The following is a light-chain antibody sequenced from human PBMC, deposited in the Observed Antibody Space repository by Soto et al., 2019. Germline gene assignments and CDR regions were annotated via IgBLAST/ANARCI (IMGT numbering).Light chain of an antibody. Sequence: QSALTQPASVSGSLGQSITISCTGTNSDVGGYDFVSWYQQHPGKVPKLIIYEVNNRPSGVSNRFSGSKSANTASLTISGLQAADEADYYCSSFTSSSTQVFGGGTKLTVL. CDR3: SSFTSSSTQV. V-gene: IGLV2-14*01. J-gene: IGLJ3*02. CDR2: EVN. CDR1: NSDVGGYDF.